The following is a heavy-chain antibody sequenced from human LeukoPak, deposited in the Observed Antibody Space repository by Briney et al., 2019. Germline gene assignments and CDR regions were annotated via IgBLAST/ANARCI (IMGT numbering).Heavy chain of an antibody. J-gene: IGHJ4*02. V-gene: IGHV3-21*01. Sequence: PGGSLRLSCAASGFTFSSYSMNWVRQAPGKGLEWVSSISSSSSYIYYADSVKGRFTISRDNAKNSLYLQMNSLRAEDTAVSYCARRYCSSTSCFDYWGQGTLVTVSS. CDR1: GFTFSSYS. CDR3: ARRYCSSTSCFDY. D-gene: IGHD2-2*01. CDR2: ISSSSSYI.